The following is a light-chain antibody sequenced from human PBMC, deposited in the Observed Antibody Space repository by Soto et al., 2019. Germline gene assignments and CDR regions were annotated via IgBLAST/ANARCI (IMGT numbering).Light chain of an antibody. CDR1: SSDVGGYNY. Sequence: QSVLSQPPSASGSHGQSVTISCTGTSSDVGGYNYVSWYQQDPGKAPKLMIYEVSKRPSGVPNRFSGSKSGNTASLTVSGLQAEDDSDYYCNSYAGSNNVVFGGGTKLTVL. J-gene: IGLJ2*01. CDR2: EVS. V-gene: IGLV2-8*01. CDR3: NSYAGSNNVV.